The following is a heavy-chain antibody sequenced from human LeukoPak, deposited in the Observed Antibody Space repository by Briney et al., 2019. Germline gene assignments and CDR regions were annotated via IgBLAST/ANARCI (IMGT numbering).Heavy chain of an antibody. CDR2: INPGSGAT. D-gene: IGHD3-10*02. CDR1: GYAFSAYP. Sequence: APVKVSCKASGYAFSAYPLHWVRQAPGQGLEWMGWINPGSGATEYAQKFQGRFTMTRDTSIDTAYIELNSLTSDDTALYLCARALVRGVIMPANYWGQGTLVTVSS. J-gene: IGHJ4*02. V-gene: IGHV1-2*02. CDR3: ARALVRGVIMPANY.